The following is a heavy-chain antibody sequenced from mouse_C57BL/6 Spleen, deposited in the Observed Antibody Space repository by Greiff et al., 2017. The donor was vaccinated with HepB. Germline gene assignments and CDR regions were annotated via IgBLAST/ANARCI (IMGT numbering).Heavy chain of an antibody. CDR1: GFTFTDYY. CDR3: ARSPNWVLYFDY. D-gene: IGHD4-1*01. CDR2: IRNKANGYTT. V-gene: IGHV7-3*01. J-gene: IGHJ2*01. Sequence: EVKLMESGGGLVQPGGSLSLSCAASGFTFTDYYMSWVRQPPGKALEWLGFIRNKANGYTTEYSASVKGRFTISRDNSQSILYLQMNALRAEDSATYYCARSPNWVLYFDYWGQGTTLTVSS.